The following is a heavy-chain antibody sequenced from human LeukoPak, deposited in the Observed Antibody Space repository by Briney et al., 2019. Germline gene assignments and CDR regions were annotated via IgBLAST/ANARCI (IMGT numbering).Heavy chain of an antibody. D-gene: IGHD6-13*01. CDR1: GYSISSGYY. CDR3: ARGAAAGNY. Sequence: SETLSLTRTVSGYSISSGYYWGWIRQPPGKGLEWIGSIYHSGSTYYNPSLKSRVTISVDTSKNQFSLKVSSVTAADTAVYYCARGAAAGNYWGQGTLVTVSS. CDR2: IYHSGST. V-gene: IGHV4-38-2*02. J-gene: IGHJ4*02.